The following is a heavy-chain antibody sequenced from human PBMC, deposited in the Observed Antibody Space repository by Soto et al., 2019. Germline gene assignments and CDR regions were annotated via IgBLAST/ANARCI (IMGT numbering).Heavy chain of an antibody. CDR1: GYSLTSHY. Sequence: QVQLEQSGAEVKKPGASVKVSCKASGYSLTSHYMHWVRQAPGQGLEWMGIINPRDGSTSYAQTFQGRITMSRDSSTNTVYMELTRLRYEDTDVYYCARDNRIGYSSNGACYGDTHKDSWGQGTQVTVST. D-gene: IGHD2-8*01. CDR2: INPRDGST. J-gene: IGHJ4*02. V-gene: IGHV1-46*01. CDR3: ARDNRIGYSSNGACYGDTHKDS.